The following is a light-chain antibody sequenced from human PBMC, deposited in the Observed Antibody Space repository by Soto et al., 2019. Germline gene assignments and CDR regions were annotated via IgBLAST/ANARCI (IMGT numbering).Light chain of an antibody. CDR1: SSNIGSNI. CDR3: SAWDASLNAVL. V-gene: IGLV1-44*01. J-gene: IGLJ2*01. Sequence: VVSQPPSASGTPGQRVTISCSGRSSNIGSNIVNWYQQLPGTAPKLLIYSNDQRPSGVPDRFSGSKSGTSASLAISGLQSEDEADYYCSAWDASLNAVLFGGGTKLTVL. CDR2: SND.